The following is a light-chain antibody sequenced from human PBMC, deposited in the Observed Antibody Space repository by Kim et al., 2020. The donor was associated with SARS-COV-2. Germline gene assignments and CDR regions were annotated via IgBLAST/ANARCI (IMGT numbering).Light chain of an antibody. Sequence: EIVMTQSPATLSVSPGERDTLSCRASQSVSSNLAWYQQKPGQAPRLLIYGASTRATGIPARFSGSGSGTEFTLTISSLQSEDFAVYYCQQYNNWPWTFGQGTKLEI. CDR1: QSVSSN. CDR2: GAS. V-gene: IGKV3-15*01. J-gene: IGKJ1*01. CDR3: QQYNNWPWT.